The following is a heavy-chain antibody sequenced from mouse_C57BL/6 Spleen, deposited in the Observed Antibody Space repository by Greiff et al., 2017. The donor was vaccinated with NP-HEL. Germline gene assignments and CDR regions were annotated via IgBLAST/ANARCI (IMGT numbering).Heavy chain of an antibody. CDR3: ARPGSSFHWYFDV. CDR1: GFTFSSYG. CDR2: ISSGGSYT. Sequence: EVHLVESGGDLVKPGGSLKLSCAASGFTFSSYGMSWVRQTPDKRLEWVATISSGGSYTYYPDSVKGRFTISRDNAKNTLYLQMSSLKSEDTAMYYCARPGSSFHWYFDVWGTGTTVTVSS. V-gene: IGHV5-6*01. D-gene: IGHD1-1*01. J-gene: IGHJ1*03.